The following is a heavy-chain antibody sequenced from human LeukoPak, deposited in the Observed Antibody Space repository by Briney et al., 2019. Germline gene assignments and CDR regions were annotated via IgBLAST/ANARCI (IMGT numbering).Heavy chain of an antibody. CDR3: ARGADYGDY. CDR1: DFTFSSHW. Sequence: GGSLRLSCAASDFTFSSHWMYWVRQAPGKGLVWVSRINSDESSTSYADSVKGRFTISRDNAKNTLYLQMNSLRAEDTAVYYCARGADYGDYEGQGTLVTVSS. CDR2: INSDESST. V-gene: IGHV3-74*01. J-gene: IGHJ4*02. D-gene: IGHD6-19*01.